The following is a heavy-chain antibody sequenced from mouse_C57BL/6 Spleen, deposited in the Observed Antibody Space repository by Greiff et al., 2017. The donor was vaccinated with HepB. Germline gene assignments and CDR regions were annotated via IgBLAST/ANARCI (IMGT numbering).Heavy chain of an antibody. CDR3: ARGYGNYGYYFDY. D-gene: IGHD2-1*01. Sequence: VQLQQSGAELVKPGASVKLSCKASGYTFTSYWMQWVKQRPGQGLEWIGEIDPSDSYTNYNQKFKGKATLTVDTSSSTAYMQLSSLTSEDSAVYYCARGYGNYGYYFDYWGQGTTLTVSS. CDR1: GYTFTSYW. CDR2: IDPSDSYT. V-gene: IGHV1-50*01. J-gene: IGHJ2*01.